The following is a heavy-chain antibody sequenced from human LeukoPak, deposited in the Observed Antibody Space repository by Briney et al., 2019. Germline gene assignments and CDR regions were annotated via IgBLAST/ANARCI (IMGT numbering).Heavy chain of an antibody. CDR3: ARDRLLRLGGSGSYSPSVFDY. Sequence: GAAVKVSCKPSGGTFSTYTISWVRQAPGQGLEWMGIINPSGGSTSYAQKFQGRVTMTRDMSTSTVYMELSSLRSEDTAVYYCARDRLLRLGGSGSYSPSVFDYWGQGTLVTVSS. CDR1: GGTFSTYT. D-gene: IGHD3-10*01. J-gene: IGHJ4*02. V-gene: IGHV1-46*01. CDR2: INPSGGST.